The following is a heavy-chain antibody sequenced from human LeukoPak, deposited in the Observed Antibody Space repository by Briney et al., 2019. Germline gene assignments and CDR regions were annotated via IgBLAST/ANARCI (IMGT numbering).Heavy chain of an antibody. CDR3: ARDGLGGSGAFDI. CDR1: GYTFTGYY. J-gene: IGHJ3*02. Sequence: ASVKVSCKASGYTFTGYYMHWVRQAPGQGLEWMGWINPNSGGTNYAQKFQGRVTMTRDTSISTAYMELSSLRSDDTAVYYCARDGLGGSGAFDIWGQGTMVTVSS. D-gene: IGHD3-16*01. V-gene: IGHV1-2*02. CDR2: INPNSGGT.